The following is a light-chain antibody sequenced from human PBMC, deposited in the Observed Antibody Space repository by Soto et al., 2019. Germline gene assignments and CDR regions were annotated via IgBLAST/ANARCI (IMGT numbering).Light chain of an antibody. V-gene: IGKV1-39*01. CDR2: EAS. CDR3: HQTYSPPDT. CDR1: QSIDTH. J-gene: IGKJ1*01. Sequence: RMTQSPSSLSASVGDRVTITCRASQSIDTHLNWYQQHPGKAPNALIYEASNLQSGVPSRFSGSGSGTDFTLTISGLQPDDSATYYCHQTYSPPDTFGQGTKVEIK.